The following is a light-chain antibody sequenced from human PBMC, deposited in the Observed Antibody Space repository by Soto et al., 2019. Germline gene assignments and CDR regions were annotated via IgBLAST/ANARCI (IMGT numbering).Light chain of an antibody. J-gene: IGKJ4*01. CDR3: KKHTNVPA. Sequence: DIQMTQSPSSLSASVGDRVTITCRASQGISNYLAWYQQIPGKVPKLLISAASTLQSGVPSRFSGSGSGTDFTLTISILQPEHLATYYCKKHTNVPAFGGGTKVEIK. CDR1: QGISNY. CDR2: AAS. V-gene: IGKV1-27*01.